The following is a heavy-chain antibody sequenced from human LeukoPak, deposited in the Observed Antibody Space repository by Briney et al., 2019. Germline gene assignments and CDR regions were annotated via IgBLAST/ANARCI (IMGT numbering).Heavy chain of an antibody. CDR1: GFTFSSYG. V-gene: IGHV3-30*18. D-gene: IGHD3-16*01. CDR3: AKRRGENFFFDL. Sequence: GGSLRLSCAASGFTFSSYGMHWVRQAPGKGLEWVAVISYDGSNKYYADSVKGQFTISRDNSKNVLYLQMNSLRAEDTAVYYCAKRRGENFFFDLWGQGAQVTVSS. J-gene: IGHJ4*02. CDR2: ISYDGSNK.